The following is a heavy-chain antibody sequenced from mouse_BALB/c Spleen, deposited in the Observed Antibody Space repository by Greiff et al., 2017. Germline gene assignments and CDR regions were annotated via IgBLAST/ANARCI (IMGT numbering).Heavy chain of an antibody. CDR1: GYTFTNYW. CDR3: ARGRYDGYYFDD. CDR2: IYPGGGYT. Sequence: VQLQQSGAELVRPGTSVKISCKASGYTFTNYWLGWVKQRPGHGLEWIGDIYPGGGYTNYNEKFKGKATLTADTSSSTAYMQLSSLTSEDSAVYFCARGRYDGYYFDDWGQGTTLTVSS. D-gene: IGHD2-14*01. J-gene: IGHJ2*01. V-gene: IGHV1-63*02.